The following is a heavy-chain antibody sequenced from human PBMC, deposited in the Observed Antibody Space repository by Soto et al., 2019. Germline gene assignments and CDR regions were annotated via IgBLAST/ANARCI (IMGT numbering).Heavy chain of an antibody. Sequence: ASVKVSCKATGYTFSSYAISWVRQAPGQGLEWLGWISPYSDETQYAQKTQGRVFMTIDRSARTAYLDLRSLRSGDTAVYYCARGGYYDSSGARNYHYYGMNVWGQGTTVTVSS. D-gene: IGHD3-22*01. V-gene: IGHV1-18*01. J-gene: IGHJ6*02. CDR3: ARGGYYDSSGARNYHYYGMNV. CDR1: GYTFSSYA. CDR2: ISPYSDET.